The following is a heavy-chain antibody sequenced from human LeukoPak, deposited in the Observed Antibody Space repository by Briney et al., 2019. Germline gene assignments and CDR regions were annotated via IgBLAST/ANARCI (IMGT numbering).Heavy chain of an antibody. CDR3: ATRSGYYLWDFEY. J-gene: IGHJ4*02. CDR1: GFTVSSNY. V-gene: IGHV3-53*01. CDR2: TYSGGST. Sequence: GGSLRLSCAASGFTVSSNYMSWVRQAPGKGLEWVSVTYSGGSTYYADSVKGRFTISRDNSKNTLYLQMNSLRAEDTAVYYCATRSGYYLWDFEYWGQGTLVTVSS. D-gene: IGHD3-3*01.